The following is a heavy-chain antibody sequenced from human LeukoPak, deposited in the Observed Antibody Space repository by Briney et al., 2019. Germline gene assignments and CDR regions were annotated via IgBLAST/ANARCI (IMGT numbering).Heavy chain of an antibody. J-gene: IGHJ4*02. Sequence: GESLKISCKGSGYSFTSYWIGWVRQMPGKGLEWMGIIYPGDSDTRYSPSFQGQVTISADKSISTAYLQWSNLKASDTAMNYCATSYYYDSSGYYYPFDYWGQGTLVTVSS. D-gene: IGHD3-22*01. V-gene: IGHV5-51*01. CDR3: ATSYYYDSSGYYYPFDY. CDR2: IYPGDSDT. CDR1: GYSFTSYW.